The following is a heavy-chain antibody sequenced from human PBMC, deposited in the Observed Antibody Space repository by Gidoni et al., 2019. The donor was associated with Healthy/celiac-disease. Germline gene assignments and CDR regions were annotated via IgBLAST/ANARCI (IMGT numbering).Heavy chain of an antibody. CDR3: AKDSGNIVVVPAAMSGGYAFDI. CDR2: ISGSGGST. D-gene: IGHD2-2*01. J-gene: IGHJ3*02. CDR1: GFTFRSYA. V-gene: IGHV3-23*01. Sequence: EVQLLESGGGLVQPGGSLRLSCAASGFTFRSYAMSWVRQAPGKGLEWVSAISGSGGSTYYADSVKGRFTISRDNSKNTLYLQMNSRRAEDTAVYYCAKDSGNIVVVPAAMSGGYAFDIWGQGTMVTVSS.